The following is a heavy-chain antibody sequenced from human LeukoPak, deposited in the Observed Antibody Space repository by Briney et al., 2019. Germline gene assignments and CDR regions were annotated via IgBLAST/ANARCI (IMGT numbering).Heavy chain of an antibody. CDR2: IKSKTDGGTT. J-gene: IGHJ6*03. V-gene: IGHV3-15*01. CDR1: GFTFSNAW. D-gene: IGHD5-18*01. CDR3: TRRGYSYGYFYYYYYMDV. Sequence: GGSLRLSCAASGFTFSNAWMSWVRQAPGKGLEWVGRIKSKTDGGTTDYAAPVKGRFTISRDDSKNTLYLQMNSLKTEDTAVYYCTRRGYSYGYFYYYYYMDVWGKGTTVIVSS.